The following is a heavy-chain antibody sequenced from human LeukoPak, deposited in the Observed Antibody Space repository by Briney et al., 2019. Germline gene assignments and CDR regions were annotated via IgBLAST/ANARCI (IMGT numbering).Heavy chain of an antibody. Sequence: SETLSLTCAVYGGSFSGYYWSWIRQPPGKGLEWIGEINHSGSTNYNPSLKSRVTISVDTSKNQFSLKLSSVTAADTAMYYCARGSRSGYDFWSGIREVWGQGTTVTVSS. J-gene: IGHJ6*02. CDR2: INHSGST. CDR3: ARGSRSGYDFWSGIREV. V-gene: IGHV4-34*01. CDR1: GGSFSGYY. D-gene: IGHD3-3*01.